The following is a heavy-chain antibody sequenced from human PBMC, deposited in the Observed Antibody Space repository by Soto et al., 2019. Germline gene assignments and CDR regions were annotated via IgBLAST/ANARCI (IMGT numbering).Heavy chain of an antibody. CDR2: IIPILGIA. J-gene: IGHJ6*03. D-gene: IGHD3-3*02. V-gene: IGHV1-69*02. CDR3: ARAIRNYYYYYMDV. Sequence: SVKVSCKASGCTFSSYTISWVRQAPGQGLEWMGRIIPILGIANYAQKFQGRVTITADKSTSTAYMELSSLRSEDTAVYYCARAIRNYYYYYMDVWGKGTTVTVSS. CDR1: GCTFSSYT.